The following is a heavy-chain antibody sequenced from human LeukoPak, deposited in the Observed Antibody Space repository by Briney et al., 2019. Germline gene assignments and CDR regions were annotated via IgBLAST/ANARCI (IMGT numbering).Heavy chain of an antibody. CDR2: IRSKALYGTS. Sequence: GGSLRLSCAGSGFRFGGYALSWVRQAPGKGLEWVGFIRSKALYGTSEYAASVEGRFAISRDDSNNIVYLQMNSLKTEDTAVYFCVRESVLDYYFDFWGQGTLVTVSS. V-gene: IGHV3-49*04. J-gene: IGHJ4*02. CDR3: VRESVLDYYFDF. D-gene: IGHD3-10*02. CDR1: GFRFGGYA.